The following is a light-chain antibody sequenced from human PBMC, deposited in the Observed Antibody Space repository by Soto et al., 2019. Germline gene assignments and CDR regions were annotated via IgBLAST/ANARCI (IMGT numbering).Light chain of an antibody. V-gene: IGLV1-47*01. Sequence: QSVLTQPPSASGTPGQRVAISCSGSTSNIGTNYVYWYQQLPGTAPKLLIYRNNQRPSGVPDRFFGSKSGTSASLAISGLRSEDEDDYYCAAWDDSLGVVFGGWTKLTVL. CDR3: AAWDDSLGVV. J-gene: IGLJ2*01. CDR1: TSNIGTNY. CDR2: RNN.